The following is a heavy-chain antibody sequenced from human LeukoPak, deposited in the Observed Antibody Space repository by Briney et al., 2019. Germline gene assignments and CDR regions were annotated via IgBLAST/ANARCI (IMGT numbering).Heavy chain of an antibody. CDR1: GFTFSTYA. J-gene: IGHJ6*02. D-gene: IGHD2-2*03. CDR2: TSGSGVSI. CDR3: AKEGGYCSSSTCPRRMDV. V-gene: IGHV3-23*01. Sequence: GGSLRLSCAASGFTFSTYAMSWVRQAPGKGLEWVSSTSGSGVSIYYADSVKGRFTISRDDSKNTLYLQMNSLRAEDTAVYYCAKEGGYCSSSTCPRRMDVWGQGTTVTVSS.